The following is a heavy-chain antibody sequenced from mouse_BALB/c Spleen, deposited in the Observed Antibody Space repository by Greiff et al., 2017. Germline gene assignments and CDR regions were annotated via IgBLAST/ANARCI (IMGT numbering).Heavy chain of an antibody. Sequence: VKLEESGPGLVAPSQSLSITCTVSGFSLTSYGVHWVRQPPGKGLEWLGVIWAGGSTNYNSALMSRLSISKDNSKSQVFLKMNSLQTDDTAMYYCAREGGKGDYFDYWGQGTTLTVSS. J-gene: IGHJ2*01. CDR2: IWAGGST. CDR1: GFSLTSYG. CDR3: AREGGKGDYFDY. V-gene: IGHV2-9*02. D-gene: IGHD1-1*02.